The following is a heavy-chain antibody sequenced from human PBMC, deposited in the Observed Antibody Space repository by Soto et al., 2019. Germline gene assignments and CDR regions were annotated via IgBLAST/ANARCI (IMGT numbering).Heavy chain of an antibody. CDR1: GFTFSSYS. CDR2: ISSSSSYI. V-gene: IGHV3-21*01. CDR3: ARRNYYDSSEKGAFDI. J-gene: IGHJ3*02. Sequence: EVQLVESGGGLVKPGGSLRLSCAASGFTFSSYSMNWVRQAPGKWLEWVSSISSSSSYIYYADSVKGRFTISRDNAKNSLYLQMNSLRAEDTAVYYCARRNYYDSSEKGAFDIWGQGTMVTVSS. D-gene: IGHD3-22*01.